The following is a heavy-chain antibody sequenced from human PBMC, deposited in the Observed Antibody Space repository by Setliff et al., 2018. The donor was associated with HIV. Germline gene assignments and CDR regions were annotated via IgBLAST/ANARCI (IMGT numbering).Heavy chain of an antibody. Sequence: GASVKVSCKASGGTFRSYSINWVRQAPGQGLEWMGWINPRSGGTNYAQKLQGTVTMTRDTSINTAYMEMSRLRSDDTAVYYCARGRTAGYTYNYGYWGQGTLVTVSS. D-gene: IGHD3-16*01. CDR2: INPRSGGT. J-gene: IGHJ4*02. CDR1: GGTFRSYS. CDR3: ARGRTAGYTYNYGY. V-gene: IGHV1-2*02.